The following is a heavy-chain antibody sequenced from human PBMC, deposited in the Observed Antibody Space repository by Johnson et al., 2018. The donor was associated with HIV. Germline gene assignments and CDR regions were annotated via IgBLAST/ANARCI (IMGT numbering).Heavy chain of an antibody. CDR1: AFTFRNHD. Sequence: VQLVESGGGLVQPGGSLRLSCAASAFTFRNHDMHWVRQATGKGLEWVSAIGPTADTYYPGSVKGRFTISRENAKNSLYLQMNSLRAGDTAVYYCARGLIAVAGFDAFDIWGQGTMVTVSS. J-gene: IGHJ3*02. D-gene: IGHD6-19*01. CDR3: ARGLIAVAGFDAFDI. V-gene: IGHV3-13*01. CDR2: IGPTADT.